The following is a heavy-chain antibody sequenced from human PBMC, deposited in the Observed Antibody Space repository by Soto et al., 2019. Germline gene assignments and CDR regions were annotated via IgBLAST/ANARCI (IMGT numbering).Heavy chain of an antibody. CDR2: ISYDGSNK. CDR3: ARMKYIGYCSSTSCRRGYGMDV. Sequence: GGTLRLSCAASGFTFSSYGMHWVRQAPGKGLEWVAVISYDGSNKYYADSVKGRFTISRDNSKNTLYLQMNSLRAEDTAVYYCARMKYIGYCSSTSCRRGYGMDVWGQGTTVTVSS. D-gene: IGHD2-2*01. V-gene: IGHV3-30*03. CDR1: GFTFSSYG. J-gene: IGHJ6*02.